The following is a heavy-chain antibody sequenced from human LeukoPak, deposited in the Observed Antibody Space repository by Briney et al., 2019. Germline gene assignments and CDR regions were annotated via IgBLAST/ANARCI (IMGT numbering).Heavy chain of an antibody. Sequence: SETLSLTCTASGGSMSSYYWSWIRQPPGKGLEWIGYVYYSGSTNYNPSLKSRVTISVDTSKNQLSLRLSSVTAADAAVYYCARGRDGYKYHFDYWGQGTLVTVSS. CDR2: VYYSGST. V-gene: IGHV4-59*01. J-gene: IGHJ4*02. CDR1: GGSMSSYY. CDR3: ARGRDGYKYHFDY. D-gene: IGHD5-12*01.